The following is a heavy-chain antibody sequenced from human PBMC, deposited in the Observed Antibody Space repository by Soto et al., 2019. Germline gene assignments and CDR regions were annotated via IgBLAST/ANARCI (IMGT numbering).Heavy chain of an antibody. Sequence: QVQLVQSGPEVKKPGAPVKVSCKASGYTFTTYGISWVRQAPGQGLEWMGWISTYNGNPNNAQKLQGRVTMTTDTSTSTAYMELRRLRSDDTAVFYCARAPLYSSSAKNAFDIWCQGTVVTGSS. D-gene: IGHD5-18*01. CDR2: ISTYNGNP. J-gene: IGHJ3*02. V-gene: IGHV1-18*01. CDR3: ARAPLYSSSAKNAFDI. CDR1: GYTFTTYG.